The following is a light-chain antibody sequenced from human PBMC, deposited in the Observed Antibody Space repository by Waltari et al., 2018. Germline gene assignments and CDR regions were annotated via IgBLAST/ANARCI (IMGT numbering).Light chain of an antibody. V-gene: IGKV1-33*01. CDR3: QQYDNLPSVA. J-gene: IGKJ4*01. Sequence: DIQMTQSPSSLSASVGDRVPITCQASQDISFYLNWYQQKPGKAPKLLISESSNLATGVPSRVSGSRSGTHFTFTISSLQPEDVAAYYCQQYDNLPSVAFGGGTKVEL. CDR1: QDISFY. CDR2: ESS.